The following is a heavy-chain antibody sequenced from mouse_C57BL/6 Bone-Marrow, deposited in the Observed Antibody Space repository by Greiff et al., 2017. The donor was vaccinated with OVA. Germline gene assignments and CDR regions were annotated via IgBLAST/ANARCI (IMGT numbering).Heavy chain of an antibody. D-gene: IGHD1-1*01. V-gene: IGHV1-82*01. CDR1: GYAFSSSW. Sequence: VQLQQSGPELVKPGASVKISCKASGYAFSSSWMNWVKQRPGKGLEWIGRIYPGDGDTNYNGKFKGKATLTADKSSSTAYMQLSSLTSEDSAVYFCARWGGFTTAMDYWGQGTSVTVSS. J-gene: IGHJ4*01. CDR3: ARWGGFTTAMDY. CDR2: IYPGDGDT.